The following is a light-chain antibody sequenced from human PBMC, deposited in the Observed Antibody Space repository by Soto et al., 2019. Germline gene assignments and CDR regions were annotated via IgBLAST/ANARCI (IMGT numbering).Light chain of an antibody. Sequence: QSVLTQPPSVSAAPGQTVTIPCSGSSSNIGKNSVSWYQHLPGTAPKLLIYDYNKRPSGIPDRFSGSGSGTSATLGITGLQTGDEADYYCGSWDSSLTAGVFGGGTKLTVL. CDR1: SSNIGKNS. CDR2: DYN. J-gene: IGLJ2*01. V-gene: IGLV1-51*01. CDR3: GSWDSSLTAGV.